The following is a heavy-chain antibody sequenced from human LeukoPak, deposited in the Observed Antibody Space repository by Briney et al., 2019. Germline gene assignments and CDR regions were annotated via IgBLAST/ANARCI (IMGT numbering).Heavy chain of an antibody. J-gene: IGHJ3*02. CDR3: ARGDWGIVVVVAASAAFDI. CDR2: ISYDGSNK. CDR1: GYTFSSYG. D-gene: IGHD2-15*01. Sequence: GRSLRLSCAASGYTFSSYGMHWVRQAPGKGMEWVAVISYDGSNKYYADSVKGRFTISRDNSKNTLYLQMNSLRAEDTAVYYCARGDWGIVVVVAASAAFDIWGQGTMVTVSS. V-gene: IGHV3-30*04.